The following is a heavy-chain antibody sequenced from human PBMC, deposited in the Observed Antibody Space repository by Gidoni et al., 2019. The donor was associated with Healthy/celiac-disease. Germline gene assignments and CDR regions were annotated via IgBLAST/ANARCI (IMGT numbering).Heavy chain of an antibody. CDR1: GFTFSAYH. Sequence: QVQLVESGGGLVKPGGALRLSCAAPGFTFSAYHMCWSRQAPGKGLEWVSYSSSSSSYTNYADSVKGRFTISRDNAKNSLYLQMNSLRAEDTAVYYCARAPVQDSSSWNTVGYFQHWGQGTLVTVSS. J-gene: IGHJ1*01. D-gene: IGHD6-13*01. CDR3: ARAPVQDSSSWNTVGYFQH. V-gene: IGHV3-11*05. CDR2: SSSSSSYT.